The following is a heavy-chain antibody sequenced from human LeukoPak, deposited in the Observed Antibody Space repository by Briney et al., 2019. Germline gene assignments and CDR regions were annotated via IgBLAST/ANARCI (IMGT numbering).Heavy chain of an antibody. Sequence: GGSLRLSCAASGFTISSNYMSWVRQGPGKGLELVSLIYSGGYTYYADSVKGRFTISRDNSKNTLYLQMNSLRGEDTAVYYCARQRYYYDSSGLYFDYWGQGTLVTVSS. CDR2: IYSGGYT. J-gene: IGHJ4*02. CDR1: GFTISSNY. CDR3: ARQRYYYDSSGLYFDY. V-gene: IGHV3-53*01. D-gene: IGHD3-22*01.